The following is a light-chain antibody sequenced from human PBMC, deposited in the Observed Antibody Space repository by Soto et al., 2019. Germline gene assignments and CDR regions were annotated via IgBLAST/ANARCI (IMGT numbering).Light chain of an antibody. Sequence: DIQLTQSPSFLSASVGDRVTITCRASQGISSYLAWYQQKPGKAPKLLIYAASTLQSGVPSRFSGSGSGTEFPLTISSLQPEDFATYYCQQLNSYPLFGHGTKVDIK. V-gene: IGKV1-9*01. J-gene: IGKJ3*01. CDR3: QQLNSYPL. CDR2: AAS. CDR1: QGISSY.